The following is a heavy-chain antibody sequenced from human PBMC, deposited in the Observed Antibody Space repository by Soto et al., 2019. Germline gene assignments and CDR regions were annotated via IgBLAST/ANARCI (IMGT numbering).Heavy chain of an antibody. V-gene: IGHV4-61*08. CDR1: GGSISSGDYY. J-gene: IGHJ6*02. Sequence: PSETLSLTCSVSGGSISSGDYYWNWIRQPPGKGLEWIGGIYYSGSTNYNPSLKSRVTISVDTSKNQFSLKLSSVTAADTAVYYCAGYYDFWSGYNMGLDYYYGMDVWGQGTTVTVSS. D-gene: IGHD3-3*01. CDR3: AGYYDFWSGYNMGLDYYYGMDV. CDR2: IYYSGST.